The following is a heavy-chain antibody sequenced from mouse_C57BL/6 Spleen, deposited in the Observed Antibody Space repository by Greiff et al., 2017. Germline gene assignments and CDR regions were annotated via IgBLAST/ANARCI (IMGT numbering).Heavy chain of an antibody. CDR3: IGGGYDDYAMDY. J-gene: IGHJ4*01. CDR1: GYTFTSYW. V-gene: IGHV1-5*01. D-gene: IGHD2-2*01. Sequence: EVQLQQSGTVLARPGASVKMSCKTSGYTFTSYWMHWVKQRPGQGLEWIGAIYPGNSDTSYNQKFKGKAKLTAVTSASTAYMELSSLTNEDSAVYYCIGGGYDDYAMDYWGQGTSVTVSS. CDR2: IYPGNSDT.